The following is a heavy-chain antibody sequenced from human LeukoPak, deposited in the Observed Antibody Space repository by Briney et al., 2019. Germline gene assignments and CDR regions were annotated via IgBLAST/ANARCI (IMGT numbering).Heavy chain of an antibody. CDR3: ARGIEGAVDI. Sequence: GGSLRLSCAASGFTLRNFWMSWVRQAPGKGLEWVANIKEDGSEKYYVDSVRGRFTISRDNAKSSLYVQMNSLRAEDTAVYYCARGIEGAVDIWGQGTTVTVSS. V-gene: IGHV3-7*05. CDR1: GFTLRNFW. CDR2: IKEDGSEK. D-gene: IGHD2-21*01. J-gene: IGHJ3*02.